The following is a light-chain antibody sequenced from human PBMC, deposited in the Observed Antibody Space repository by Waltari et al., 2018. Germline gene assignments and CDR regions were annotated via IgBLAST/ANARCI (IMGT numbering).Light chain of an antibody. Sequence: EIVMTQPPATLSVSPGERATLSCRASQSVSSNLAWYQQKPGQAPRLLIYGASTRASGISARFSGSGSGTEFTLTISSLQSEDFAVYYCLQYNNWPPYTFGQGTKLEI. J-gene: IGKJ2*01. CDR2: GAS. V-gene: IGKV3-15*01. CDR1: QSVSSN. CDR3: LQYNNWPPYT.